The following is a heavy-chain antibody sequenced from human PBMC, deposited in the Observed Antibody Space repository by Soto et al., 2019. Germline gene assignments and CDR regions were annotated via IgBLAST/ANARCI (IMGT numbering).Heavy chain of an antibody. Sequence: QVQLVQSGAEVKKPGASVKVSCKASGYTFTSYDINWVRQATGQGLEWMGWMNPNSGNTGYAQKFQGRVTMTRNTSISTAYMELRSLRSEDTAVYYCARGPAYSYYYGMDVWGQGTTVTVSS. CDR1: GYTFTSYD. V-gene: IGHV1-8*01. J-gene: IGHJ6*02. CDR2: MNPNSGNT. CDR3: ARGPAYSYYYGMDV.